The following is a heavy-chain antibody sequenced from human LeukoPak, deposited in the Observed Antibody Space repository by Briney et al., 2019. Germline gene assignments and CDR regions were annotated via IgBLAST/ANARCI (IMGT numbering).Heavy chain of an antibody. V-gene: IGHV4-59*01. CDR1: GDSISSYY. Sequence: PSETLSPTCSVSGDSISSYYWSWIRQPPGRGLEWIGYIYYSGSTNYNPSLKSRVAMSVDTSKNQFSLKLSSVTAADTAVYYCARDGSGPGWYSGDYWGQGILVTVSS. J-gene: IGHJ4*02. CDR3: ARDGSGPGWYSGDY. CDR2: IYYSGST. D-gene: IGHD6-19*01.